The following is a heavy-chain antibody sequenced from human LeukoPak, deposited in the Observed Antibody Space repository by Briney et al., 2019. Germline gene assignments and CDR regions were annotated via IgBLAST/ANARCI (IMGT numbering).Heavy chain of an antibody. CDR1: GGSISASSYY. V-gene: IGHV4-39*01. CDR3: ARRGSGSGGDFDY. D-gene: IGHD2-15*01. CDR2: IYYSGTT. Sequence: PSETLSLTCTVSGGSISASSYYWGWIRQPPGKGLEWIATIYYSGTTYYDPSLKSRVTISVDTSKNQFSLNLSSVTAADTAVYYWARRGSGSGGDFDYWGQETLVTFPS. J-gene: IGHJ4*02.